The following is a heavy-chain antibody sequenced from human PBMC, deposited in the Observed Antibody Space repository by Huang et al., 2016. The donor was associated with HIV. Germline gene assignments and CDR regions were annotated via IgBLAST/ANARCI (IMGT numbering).Heavy chain of an antibody. J-gene: IGHJ4*02. CDR2: IRSKASGGTT. CDR1: GFTFGDYA. CDR3: TRGKGALDY. Sequence: EVQLVESGGGLVQPGRSLRLSCTASGFTFGDYAMSWFRQGPGKGLDWGGFIRSKASGGTTEYAASVKGRVTISRDDSKSIAYLQMNSLKTEDTAVYYCTRGKGALDYWGQGTLVTVSS. D-gene: IGHD6-13*01. V-gene: IGHV3-49*03.